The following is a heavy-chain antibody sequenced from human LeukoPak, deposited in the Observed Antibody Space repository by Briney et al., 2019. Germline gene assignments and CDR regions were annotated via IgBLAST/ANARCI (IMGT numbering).Heavy chain of an antibody. CDR3: ARDRRMYSSGWYVWFDP. V-gene: IGHV4-39*02. CDR1: GVSMSSSSYY. D-gene: IGHD6-19*01. J-gene: IGHJ5*02. Sequence: SETLSLTCTVSGVSMSSSSYYWGWIRQPPGKGLEWFGSISQSGSTYHNPSLKSRVTISVDTSKNQFSLKLSSVTAADTAVYYCARDRRMYSSGWYVWFDPWGQGTLVTVSS. CDR2: ISQSGST.